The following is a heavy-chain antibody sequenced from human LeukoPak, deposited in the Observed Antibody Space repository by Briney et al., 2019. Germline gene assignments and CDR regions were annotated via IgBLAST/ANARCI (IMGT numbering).Heavy chain of an antibody. Sequence: PGGSLRLSCAASGFTFSTYTMSWVRQAPGKGLEWVSAMSGDSDYTYYADSVKGRFTISRDNSKNTLYLQMNSLRAEDTAVYHCAKEVLDYEIPYWYFDLWGRGTLVTVSS. D-gene: IGHD4-17*01. V-gene: IGHV3-23*01. CDR3: AKEVLDYEIPYWYFDL. J-gene: IGHJ2*01. CDR1: GFTFSTYT. CDR2: MSGDSDYT.